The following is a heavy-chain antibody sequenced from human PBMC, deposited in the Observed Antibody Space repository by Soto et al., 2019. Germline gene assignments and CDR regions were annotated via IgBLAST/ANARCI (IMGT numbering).Heavy chain of an antibody. Sequence: PSETLSLTCTVSGGSISSGGYYWSWIRQHPGKGLEWIGYIYYSGSTYYNPSLKSRVTISVDTSKNQFSLKLSSVTAADTAVYYCARMFGSSCHSWCYYGFDDWGQGTMVTVFS. CDR2: IYYSGST. J-gene: IGHJ6*02. CDR3: ARMFGSSCHSWCYYGFDD. D-gene: IGHD6-13*01. V-gene: IGHV4-31*03. CDR1: GGSISSGGYY.